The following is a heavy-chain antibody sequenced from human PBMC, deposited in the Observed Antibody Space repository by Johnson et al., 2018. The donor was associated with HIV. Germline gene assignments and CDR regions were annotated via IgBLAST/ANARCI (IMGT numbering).Heavy chain of an antibody. V-gene: IGHV3-53*01. CDR1: GFTVSSNY. J-gene: IGHJ3*02. CDR3: ARDRNYYDSSAQGAFDI. CDR2: IYSGGST. D-gene: IGHD3-22*01. Sequence: VQLVESGGGVVQPGGSLRLSCAASGFTVSSNYMSWVRQAPGKGLEWVSVIYSGGSTYYADSVKGRFTISRDNSKNTLYLQMNSLRAEDTAVYYCARDRNYYDSSAQGAFDIWGQGTMVTVSS.